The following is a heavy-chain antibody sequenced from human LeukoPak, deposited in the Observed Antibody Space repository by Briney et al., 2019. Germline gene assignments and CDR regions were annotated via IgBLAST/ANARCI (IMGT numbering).Heavy chain of an antibody. CDR3: AREKLRGLRYYYGMDV. CDR1: GFTFSSYW. Sequence: GGSLRLSCAASGFTFSSYWMSRVRQAPGKGLEWVANIKQDGSEKYYVDSVKGRFTISRDNAKNSLYLQMSSLRAEDTAVYYCAREKLRGLRYYYGMDVWGQGTTVTVSS. D-gene: IGHD5-18*01. J-gene: IGHJ6*02. CDR2: IKQDGSEK. V-gene: IGHV3-7*01.